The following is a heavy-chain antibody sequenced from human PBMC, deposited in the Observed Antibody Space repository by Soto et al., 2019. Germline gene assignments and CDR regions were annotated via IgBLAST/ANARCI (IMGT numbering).Heavy chain of an antibody. CDR1: GLTFSNYD. D-gene: IGHD6-6*01. Sequence: GSLRLSCTASGLTFSNYDMNWVRQAPGKGLEWVAFISDDGTNKYYAESVKGRFAISRDNSKSTQWLQMNSLRVEDTAIYYCAQGGSSSSSGDAFEIWGQGTKVTVSS. J-gene: IGHJ3*02. V-gene: IGHV3-30*18. CDR3: AQGGSSSSSGDAFEI. CDR2: ISDDGTNK.